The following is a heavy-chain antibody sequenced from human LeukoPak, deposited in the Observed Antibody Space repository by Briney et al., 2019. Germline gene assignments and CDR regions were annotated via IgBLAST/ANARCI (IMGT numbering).Heavy chain of an antibody. V-gene: IGHV3-15*01. CDR2: IKSKTDGGTT. J-gene: IGHJ4*02. D-gene: IGHD3-16*02. Sequence: PGGSLRLSCAASGFTFSNAWMSWVRQAPGKGLEWVGRIKSKTDGGTTDYAAPVKGRFTISRDDSKNTLYLQMNSLKTEDTAVYYCTTDPTDYDYAWGSYRYQWGQGTLVTVSS. CDR3: TTDPTDYDYAWGSYRYQ. CDR1: GFTFSNAW.